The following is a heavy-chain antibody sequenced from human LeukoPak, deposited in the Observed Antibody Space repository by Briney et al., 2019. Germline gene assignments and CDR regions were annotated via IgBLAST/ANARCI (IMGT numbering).Heavy chain of an antibody. V-gene: IGHV3-23*01. Sequence: GGSLRLSCAASGFTFSSYAMSWVRQAPGKGLEWVSAISGSGGSTYYADSVKGRFTISRDNSKNTLYLQMNSLRAEDTAVYYCARLYLWFGERYFDYWGQGTLVTVSS. CDR3: ARLYLWFGERYFDY. J-gene: IGHJ4*02. D-gene: IGHD3-10*01. CDR2: ISGSGGST. CDR1: GFTFSSYA.